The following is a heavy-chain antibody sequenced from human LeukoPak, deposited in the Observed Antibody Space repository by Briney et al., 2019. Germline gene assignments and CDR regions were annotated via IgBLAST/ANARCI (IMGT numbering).Heavy chain of an antibody. CDR3: ARGGRGAHTLGSYSCDY. V-gene: IGHV4-59*01. CDR2: ISYTGGA. D-gene: IGHD2/OR15-2a*01. CDR1: GVSLTSYS. Sequence: SETLSLTCTVSGVSLTSYSWSWIRRTPGKGLEWIGYISYTGGAPSNPPLRSRVTLSIDTSQNPFSPRLKSVTAADTAVCYTARGGRGAHTLGSYSCDYWGQGTVVTVPS. J-gene: IGHJ4*02.